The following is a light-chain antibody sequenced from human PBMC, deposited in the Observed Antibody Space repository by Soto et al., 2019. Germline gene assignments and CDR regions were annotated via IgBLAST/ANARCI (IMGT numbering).Light chain of an antibody. V-gene: IGKV3-20*01. J-gene: IGKJ2*01. CDR1: QSVSANQ. CDR2: GAS. Sequence: EVVLTQSPGTLSLSPGERATLSCRASQSVSANQLAWYQQKPGQAPRLLIYGASNRATGLPDRFSGGGSGTDFTLTISRLDPEDFAVYYCQQYGTSPYTFGQGTKLEIK. CDR3: QQYGTSPYT.